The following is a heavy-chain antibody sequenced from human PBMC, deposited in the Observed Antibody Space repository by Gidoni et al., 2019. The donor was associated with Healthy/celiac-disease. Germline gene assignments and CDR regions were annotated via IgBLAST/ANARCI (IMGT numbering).Heavy chain of an antibody. J-gene: IGHJ6*02. CDR3: ARFIDVDIVATRYHYGMDV. CDR1: GDSVSSNSAA. CDR2: TYYRSKWYN. Sequence: QVQLQQSGPGLVKPSQTLSLTCAISGDSVSSNSAAWNWIRQSPSRGLEWLGRTYYRSKWYNDYAVSVKSRITINPDTSKNQCSLQLNSVTPEDTAVYYCARFIDVDIVATRYHYGMDVWGQGTTVTVSS. D-gene: IGHD5-12*01. V-gene: IGHV6-1*01.